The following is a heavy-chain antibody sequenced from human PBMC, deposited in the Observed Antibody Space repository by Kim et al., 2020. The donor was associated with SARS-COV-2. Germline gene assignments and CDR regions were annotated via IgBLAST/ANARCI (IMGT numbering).Heavy chain of an antibody. D-gene: IGHD3-22*01. CDR2: IYHSGST. J-gene: IGHJ3*02. CDR3: ARVQRPYCSGGSCYYYDSSGYYYYGNAFDI. CDR1: GGSISSSNW. V-gene: IGHV4-4*02. Sequence: SETLSLTCAVSGGSISSSNWWSWVRQPPGKGLEWIGEIYHSGSTNYNPSLKSRVTISVDKSKNQFSLKLSSVTAADTAVYYCARVQRPYCSGGSCYYYDSSGYYYYGNAFDIWGQGTMVTVSS.